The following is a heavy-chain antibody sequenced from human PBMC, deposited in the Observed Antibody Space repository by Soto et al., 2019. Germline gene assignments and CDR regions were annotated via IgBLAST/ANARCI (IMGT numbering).Heavy chain of an antibody. J-gene: IGHJ5*02. D-gene: IGHD3-22*01. CDR2: IYYTGST. V-gene: IGHV4-59*01. CDR1: GGSISSYY. CDR3: ARDALVGYDSSGYYGGGWFDP. Sequence: SETLSLTCTVSGGSISSYYWSWVRQPPGKGLEWIGYIYYTGSTNYNPSLRGRVTISVDTSKNQFSLKLSSVTAADTAVYYCARDALVGYDSSGYYGGGWFDPWGQGTLVTVSS.